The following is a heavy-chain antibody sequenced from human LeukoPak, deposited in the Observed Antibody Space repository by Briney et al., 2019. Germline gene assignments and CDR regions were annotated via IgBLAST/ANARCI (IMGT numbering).Heavy chain of an antibody. CDR1: GGSFSGYY. J-gene: IGHJ4*02. Sequence: SETLSLTCAVYGGSFSGYYWSWIRQPPGKGLEWIGEINHSGSTNYNPSLKSRVTISVDTSKNQFSLKLSSVTAADAAVYYCARALYGIFDYWGQGTLVTVSS. D-gene: IGHD4-17*01. V-gene: IGHV4-34*01. CDR3: ARALYGIFDY. CDR2: INHSGST.